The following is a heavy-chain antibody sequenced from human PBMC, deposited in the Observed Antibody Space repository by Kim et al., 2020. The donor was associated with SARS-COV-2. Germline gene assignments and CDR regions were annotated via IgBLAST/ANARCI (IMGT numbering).Heavy chain of an antibody. J-gene: IGHJ6*02. D-gene: IGHD2-2*01. CDR3: ARDLPAAFRLVNQCYYYGMDV. CDR1: GFTFSSYG. CDR2: IWYDGSNK. Sequence: GGSLRLSCAASGFTFSSYGMHWVRQAPGKGLEWVAVIWYDGSNKYYADSVKGRFTISRDNSKNTLYLQMNSLRAEDTAVYYCARDLPAAFRLVNQCYYYGMDVWGQGTTVTVSS. V-gene: IGHV3-33*08.